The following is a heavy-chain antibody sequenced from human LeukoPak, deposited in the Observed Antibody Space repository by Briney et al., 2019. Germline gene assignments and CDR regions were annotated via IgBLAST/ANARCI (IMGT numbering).Heavy chain of an antibody. V-gene: IGHV3-7*01. Sequence: GGSLRLSCAASGITFSSFWMTWVRPAPGKGLEWVANINQDGGDKNDLDSVRGRFTISRDNAKNSLYLQMNSLTAEDTAVYYCATHNSWRFDYWGQGTLVTVSS. CDR2: INQDGGDK. CDR1: GITFSSFW. J-gene: IGHJ4*02. D-gene: IGHD1-20*01. CDR3: ATHNSWRFDY.